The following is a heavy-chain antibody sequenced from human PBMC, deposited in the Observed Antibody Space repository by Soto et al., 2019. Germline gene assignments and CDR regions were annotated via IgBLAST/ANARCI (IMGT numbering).Heavy chain of an antibody. CDR2: ISSSSSYI. CDR1: GFTFSSYS. J-gene: IGHJ4*02. V-gene: IGHV3-21*01. Sequence: GGSLRLSCAASGFTFSSYSMNWVRQAPGKGLEWVSSISSSSSYIYYADSVKGRFTISRDNAKNSLYLQMNSLRAEDTAVYYCATYCSGGSCNLFDYWGQGTLVTVSS. CDR3: ATYCSGGSCNLFDY. D-gene: IGHD2-15*01.